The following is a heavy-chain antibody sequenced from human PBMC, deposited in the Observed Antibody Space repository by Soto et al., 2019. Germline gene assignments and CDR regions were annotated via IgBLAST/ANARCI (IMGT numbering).Heavy chain of an antibody. CDR3: ARDGDGRMTTNPYYYNGMDV. D-gene: IGHD4-4*01. Sequence: ASVKVSCKASGYTFTGYYMHWVRQAPGQGLEWMGWITPNSGGTNYAQKFQGRVTMTRDTSTSTAYMELSSVTAADTAVYYCARDGDGRMTTNPYYYNGMDVWGPGTTVTVSS. J-gene: IGHJ6*02. CDR1: GYTFTGYY. CDR2: ITPNSGGT. V-gene: IGHV1-2*02.